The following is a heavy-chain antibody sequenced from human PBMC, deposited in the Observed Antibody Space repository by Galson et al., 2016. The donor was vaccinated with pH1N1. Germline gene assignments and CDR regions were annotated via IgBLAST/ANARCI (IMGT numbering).Heavy chain of an antibody. D-gene: IGHD3-10*01. CDR3: ARMGVAAGGRYYYGMDA. V-gene: IGHV2-70*04. CDR1: GFSLSTFGVR. J-gene: IGHJ6*02. CDR2: IDWDDEK. Sequence: PALVKPTQTLKLTCTFSGFSLSTFGVRVSWIRQSPGKALEWLARIDWDDEKFYSPSLKTRLTISKDTSKDQVVLTMTNMDPVDTSTYYCARMGVAAGGRYYYGMDAWGQGTTVTVSS.